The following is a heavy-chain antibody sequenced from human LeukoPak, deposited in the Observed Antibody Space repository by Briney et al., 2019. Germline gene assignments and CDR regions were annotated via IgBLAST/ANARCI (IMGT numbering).Heavy chain of an antibody. CDR2: ISGSGGST. CDR3: ARENWVYNWKYDSSGSGINY. CDR1: GFTFSSYA. V-gene: IGHV3-23*01. D-gene: IGHD3-22*01. J-gene: IGHJ4*02. Sequence: GGSLGLSCAASGFTFSSYAMSWVRQAPGKGLEWVSAISGSGGSTYYADSVKGRFTISRDNSKNTLYLQMNSLRAEDTAVYYCARENWVYNWKYDSSGSGINYWGQGTLVTVSS.